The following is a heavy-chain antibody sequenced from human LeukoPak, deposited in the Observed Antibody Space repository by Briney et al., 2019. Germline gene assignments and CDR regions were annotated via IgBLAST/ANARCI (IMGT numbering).Heavy chain of an antibody. CDR2: IWYDGSNK. J-gene: IGHJ4*02. V-gene: IGHV3-33*06. CDR3: AKGDYGDYFDY. D-gene: IGHD4-17*01. CDR1: GFTFSSYG. Sequence: PGRSLRLSCAASGFTFSSYGMHWVRQAPGKGLEWVAVIWYDGSNKYYADSVKGRFTISRDNSKNTLYLQMNSLRAEDTAVYYCAKGDYGDYFDYWGQGTLVTVSS.